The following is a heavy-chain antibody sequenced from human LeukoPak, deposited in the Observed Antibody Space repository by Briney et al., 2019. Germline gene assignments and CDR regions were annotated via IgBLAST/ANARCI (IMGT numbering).Heavy chain of an antibody. CDR2: ISGSGGST. Sequence: GGSLRLSCAASGFSFSSYAMSWVRQAPGKGLEWVSAISGSGGSTYYADSVKGRFTISRDNSQDTLYLQINSLRAEDTAVYYCAKDETATQHYWGQGTLVTVSS. J-gene: IGHJ4*02. CDR3: AKDETATQHY. V-gene: IGHV3-23*01. CDR1: GFSFSSYA. D-gene: IGHD1-1*01.